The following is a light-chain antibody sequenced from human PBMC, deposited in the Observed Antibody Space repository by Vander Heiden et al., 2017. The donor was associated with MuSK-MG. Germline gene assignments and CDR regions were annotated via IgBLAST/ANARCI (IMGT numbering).Light chain of an antibody. CDR3: QQYNDWPIT. Sequence: EIVMTQSPATLSVSPEDRATLSCRASQSVSANLAWYQQKPGQAPSLLIYRASTRATDTPTRFSGSGSGTDFILTISSLQSEDFAVYYCQQYNDWPITFGQGTRLEIK. CDR1: QSVSAN. CDR2: RAS. J-gene: IGKJ5*01. V-gene: IGKV3-15*01.